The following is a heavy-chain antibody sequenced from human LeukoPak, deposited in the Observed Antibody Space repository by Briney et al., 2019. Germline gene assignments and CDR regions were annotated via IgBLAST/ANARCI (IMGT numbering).Heavy chain of an antibody. D-gene: IGHD6-13*01. CDR1: AFIFSSYA. CDR2: TSGSGGST. J-gene: IGHJ4*02. V-gene: IGHV3-23*01. Sequence: GWSLTLSCVASAFIFSSYAMSWVRQAPGKGLEWVSATSGSGGSTYYADSVKGRFTISRDNSKNTLYLQMNSLRAQDTAVYYCAKDLGCWYARLVFDYWGQGTLVTVSS. CDR3: AKDLGCWYARLVFDY.